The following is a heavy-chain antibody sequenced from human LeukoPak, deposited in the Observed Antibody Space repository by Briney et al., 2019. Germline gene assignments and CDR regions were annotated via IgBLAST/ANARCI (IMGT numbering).Heavy chain of an antibody. J-gene: IGHJ4*02. CDR1: GGSISSSSYY. CDR3: ARGPVAGSNYYYDSSGYYPTAPDY. CDR2: IYYSERT. V-gene: IGHV4-39*01. D-gene: IGHD3-22*01. Sequence: SETLSLTCTLSGGSISSSSYYWGWIRQPPGKGLAWIGSIYYSERTYYNPSLKSRVTISVDTSKNQFSLKLSSVTGADTAVYYCARGPVAGSNYYYDSSGYYPTAPDYWGQGTLVTVSS.